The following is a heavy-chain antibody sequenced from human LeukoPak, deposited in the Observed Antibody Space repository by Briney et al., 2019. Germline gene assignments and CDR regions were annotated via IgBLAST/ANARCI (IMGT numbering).Heavy chain of an antibody. V-gene: IGHV1-24*01. CDR2: FDPEDGET. J-gene: IGHJ4*02. Sequence: ASVKVSCKVSGYTLTELSMHWVRQAPGKGLEWMGGFDPEDGETIYAQKFQGRVTMTEDTSTDTAYMELSSLRSEDTAVYYCTTGLRGYSYGYFDYWGQGTLVTVSS. CDR1: GYTLTELS. CDR3: TTGLRGYSYGYFDY. D-gene: IGHD5-18*01.